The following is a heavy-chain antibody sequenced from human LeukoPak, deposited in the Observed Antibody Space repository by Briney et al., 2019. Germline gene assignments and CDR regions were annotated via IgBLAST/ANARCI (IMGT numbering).Heavy chain of an antibody. V-gene: IGHV4-38-2*02. CDR1: GYSISSGYF. D-gene: IGHD3-22*01. CDR3: TRAASSGPLFTYHMDV. J-gene: IGHJ6*03. CDR2: FYHSGIT. Sequence: PSETLSLTCTVSGYSISSGYFWGWIRQPPGKGLEWIGSFYHSGITYYNPSLKSRVTISVEMSKNQFSLKLSSVTAADTAVYYCTRAASSGPLFTYHMDVWGKGTTVTVSS.